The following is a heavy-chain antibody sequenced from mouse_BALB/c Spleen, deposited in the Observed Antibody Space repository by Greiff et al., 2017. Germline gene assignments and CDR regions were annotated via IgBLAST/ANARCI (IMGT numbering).Heavy chain of an antibody. CDR3: TADGNYKTWYFDV. CDR1: GYTFTSYW. Sequence: EVQLQQSGTVLARPGASVKMSCKASGYTFTSYWMHWVKQRPGQGLEWIGAIYPGNSDTSYNQKFKGKAKLTAVTSTSTAYMELSSLTNEDSAVYYCTADGNYKTWYFDVWGAGTTVTVSS. D-gene: IGHD2-1*01. J-gene: IGHJ1*01. CDR2: IYPGNSDT. V-gene: IGHV1-5*01.